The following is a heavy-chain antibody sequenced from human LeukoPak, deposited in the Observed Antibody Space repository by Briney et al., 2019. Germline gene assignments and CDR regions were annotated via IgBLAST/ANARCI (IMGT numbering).Heavy chain of an antibody. D-gene: IGHD5-12*01. J-gene: IGHJ6*03. CDR2: IRYDGSNK. CDR3: ARGKRVRGYERPGNYYYYYYMDV. CDR1: GFTFSSYG. V-gene: IGHV3-30*02. Sequence: PGGSLRLSCAASGFTFSSYGMHWVRQAPGKGLEWVAFIRYDGSNKYYADSVKGRFTISRDNSKNTLYLQMNSLRAEDTAVYYCARGKRVRGYERPGNYYYYYYMDVWGKGTTVTVSS.